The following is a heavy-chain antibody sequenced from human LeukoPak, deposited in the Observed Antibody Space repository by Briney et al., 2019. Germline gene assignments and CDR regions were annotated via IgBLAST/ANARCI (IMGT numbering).Heavy chain of an antibody. CDR2: ISSSSSYI. CDR3: AREPYDSSGYYFDY. V-gene: IGHV3-21*01. CDR1: GFTFSSYS. Sequence: GGSLRLSCAASGFTFSSYSMNWVRQAPGKGLEWVSSISSSSSYIYYADSVKGRFTISRDNAKNSLYLQVNSLRAEDTAVYYCAREPYDSSGYYFDYWGQGTLVTVSS. J-gene: IGHJ4*02. D-gene: IGHD3-22*01.